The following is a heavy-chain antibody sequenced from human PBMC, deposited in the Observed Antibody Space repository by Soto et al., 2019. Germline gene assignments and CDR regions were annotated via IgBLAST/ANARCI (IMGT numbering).Heavy chain of an antibody. CDR3: ARSGVSLGELSPYYYYGMDV. CDR1: GGSISSGGYY. D-gene: IGHD3-16*02. CDR2: IYYSGST. Sequence: QVQLQESGPGLVKPSQTLSLTCTVSGGSISSGGYYWSWTRQHPGKGLEWIGYIYYSGSTYYNPSLKSRVTISVDTSKNQFSLKLSSVTAADTAVYYCARSGVSLGELSPYYYYGMDVWGQGTTVTVSS. J-gene: IGHJ6*02. V-gene: IGHV4-31*03.